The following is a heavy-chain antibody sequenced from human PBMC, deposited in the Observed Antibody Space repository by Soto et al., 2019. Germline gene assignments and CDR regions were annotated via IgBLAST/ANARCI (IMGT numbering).Heavy chain of an antibody. CDR2: ISGSGGST. D-gene: IGHD3-3*01. V-gene: IGHV3-23*01. Sequence: GGSLRLSCAASGFTFSSYAMSWVRQAPGKGLEWVSAISGSGGSTYYADSVKGRFTISRDNSKNTLYLQMNSLRAEDTAVYYCAKVHGDFWSGYSEYYFDYWGQGTLVTVSS. CDR1: GFTFSSYA. CDR3: AKVHGDFWSGYSEYYFDY. J-gene: IGHJ4*02.